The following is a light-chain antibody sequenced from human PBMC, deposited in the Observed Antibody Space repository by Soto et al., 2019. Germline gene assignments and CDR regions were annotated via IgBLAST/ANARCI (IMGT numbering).Light chain of an antibody. V-gene: IGKV3-15*01. J-gene: IGKJ1*01. CDR3: QHYNNWPPWT. CDR1: QSVSSN. CDR2: GAS. Sequence: EIVMTQSPATLSVSPGERATLSCRASQSVSSNLAWYQQKPGQAPRLLTYGASTRATGIPARFIGSGSGTEFTLTISSLQSEDFAVYYCQHYNNWPPWTFGQGTKVDIK.